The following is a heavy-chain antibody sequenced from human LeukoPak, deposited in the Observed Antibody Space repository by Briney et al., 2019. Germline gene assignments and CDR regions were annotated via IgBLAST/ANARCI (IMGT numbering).Heavy chain of an antibody. CDR1: GFTFSSYW. CDR3: ARDKVGGSMAGSNFDY. J-gene: IGHJ4*02. CDR2: IKQDGSEE. Sequence: GGSLRLSCAASGFTFSSYWMSWVRQAPGKGLEWVANIKQDGSEEYYVDSVKGRFTISRDNAKNSLFLQMNSLRGEDTAVYYCARDKVGGSMAGSNFDYWGQGTLVTVSS. V-gene: IGHV3-7*01. D-gene: IGHD3-10*01.